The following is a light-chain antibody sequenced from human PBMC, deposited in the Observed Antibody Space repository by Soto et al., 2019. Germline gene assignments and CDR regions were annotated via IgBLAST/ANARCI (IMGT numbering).Light chain of an antibody. CDR1: QSVRSN. CDR3: QQYNNWPYT. J-gene: IGKJ2*01. V-gene: IGKV3-15*01. CDR2: CAS. Sequence: EIVMTQSPATLSVSPGEGATLSCRASQSVRSNLAWYRQKPGQAPSLLIYCASTRASGIPAKFSASGSGTEFALTISSLQSEDFAVYYCQQYNNWPYTFGQGTRLEIK.